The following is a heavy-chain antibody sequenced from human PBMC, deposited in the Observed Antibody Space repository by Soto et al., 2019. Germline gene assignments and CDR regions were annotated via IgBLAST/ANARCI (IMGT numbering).Heavy chain of an antibody. CDR2: ISYDGSNK. CDR1: GFTFSSYG. V-gene: IGHV3-30*18. D-gene: IGHD1-26*01. Sequence: PGGSLRLSCAASGFTFSSYGMHWVRQVPGKGLEWVAVISYDGSNKYYADSVRGRFTVSRDNSKSTVYLQMNTLRPDDTAVYYCAKDLGPPRGSYPDSWGPGTLVTVSS. J-gene: IGHJ4*02. CDR3: AKDLGPPRGSYPDS.